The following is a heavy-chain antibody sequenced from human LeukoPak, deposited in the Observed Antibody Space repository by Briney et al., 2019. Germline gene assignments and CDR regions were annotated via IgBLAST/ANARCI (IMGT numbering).Heavy chain of an antibody. D-gene: IGHD2/OR15-2a*01. CDR3: AYRNNFEY. V-gene: IGHV3-7*05. Sequence: PGGSLRLSCAAPGFSLSGDWTNWGRDPPGKGLEWVANIKGDRREKYYLDSLKGRFNLSRDDAKRTVDLQMDNLRAEDTAIYYCAYRNNFEYWGQGALVIVSS. CDR2: IKGDRREK. CDR1: GFSLSGDW. J-gene: IGHJ4*02.